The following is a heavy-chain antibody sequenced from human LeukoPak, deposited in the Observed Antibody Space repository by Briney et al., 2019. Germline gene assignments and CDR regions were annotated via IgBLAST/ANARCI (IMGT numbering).Heavy chain of an antibody. D-gene: IGHD6-19*01. CDR2: INPDSGGT. CDR1: GYSFSDYY. J-gene: IGHJ5*02. CDR3: TREAGAGNWFDP. Sequence: ASVKVSCKASGYSFSDYYIHWLRQAPGQGLEWMGWINPDSGGTNYAQKFQGRVTMTRDRSITTVYMELSRLRSDDTAVFYCTREAGAGNWFDPWGQGTPVTVSS. V-gene: IGHV1-2*02.